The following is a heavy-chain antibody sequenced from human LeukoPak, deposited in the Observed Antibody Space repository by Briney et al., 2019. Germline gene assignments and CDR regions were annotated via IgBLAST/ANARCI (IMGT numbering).Heavy chain of an antibody. CDR1: GFTFSDYY. CDR2: MSSSGSTI. Sequence: PGGSLRLSCAASGFTFSDYYMSWIRQAPGKGLEWVSYMSSSGSTIYYADSVKGRFTISRDNAKNSLYLQMNSLRAEDTAVYYCVRDLGYDFWSGYLFPSRGSWFDHWGQGTLVTVSS. D-gene: IGHD3-3*01. J-gene: IGHJ5*02. V-gene: IGHV3-11*04. CDR3: VRDLGYDFWSGYLFPSRGSWFDH.